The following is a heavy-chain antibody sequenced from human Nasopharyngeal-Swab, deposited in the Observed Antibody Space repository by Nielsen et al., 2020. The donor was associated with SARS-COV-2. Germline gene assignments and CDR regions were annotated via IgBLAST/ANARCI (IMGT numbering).Heavy chain of an antibody. J-gene: IGHJ4*02. D-gene: IGHD3-16*01. CDR3: ARETSASGAYYFVF. Sequence: GESLKISCAASGFSFSTYWMHWVRHTPGKGLVWVSRLKTDGSDTMYADSVKGRFTISRDNAKNTMYLQMNSLREEDTALYYCARETSASGAYYFVFWGRGTRVTVSS. CDR2: LKTDGSDT. CDR1: GFSFSTYW. V-gene: IGHV3-74*03.